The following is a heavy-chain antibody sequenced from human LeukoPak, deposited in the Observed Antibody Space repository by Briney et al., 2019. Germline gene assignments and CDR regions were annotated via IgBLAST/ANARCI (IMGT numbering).Heavy chain of an antibody. Sequence: AAVKVSCKASGYTFTSYGISWVRQAPGQGLEWMGWISDYNGNTNYSQKLQGRVTTTTDTSTSTAYMELRRLRSDDTAVYYCARGRVGATTLFDYWGQGTLVTVSS. CDR2: ISDYNGNT. CDR3: ARGRVGATTLFDY. CDR1: GYTFTSYG. D-gene: IGHD1-26*01. J-gene: IGHJ4*02. V-gene: IGHV1-18*01.